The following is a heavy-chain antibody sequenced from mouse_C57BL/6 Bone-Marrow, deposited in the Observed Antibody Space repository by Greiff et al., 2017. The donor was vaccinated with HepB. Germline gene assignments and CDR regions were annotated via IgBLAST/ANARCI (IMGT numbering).Heavy chain of an antibody. J-gene: IGHJ4*01. Sequence: VQLKESGPELVKPGASVKISCKASGYSFTDYNMNWVKQSNGKSLEWIGVINPNYGTTSYNQKFKGKATLTVDQSSSTAYMQLHSLTSEDSAVYYCARKALYSNSFMDYWGQGTSVTVSS. CDR2: INPNYGTT. V-gene: IGHV1-39*01. CDR3: ARKALYSNSFMDY. D-gene: IGHD2-5*01. CDR1: GYSFTDYN.